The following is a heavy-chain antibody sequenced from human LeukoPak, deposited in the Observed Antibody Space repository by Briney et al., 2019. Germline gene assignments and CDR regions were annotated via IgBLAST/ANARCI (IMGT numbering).Heavy chain of an antibody. CDR1: GGSVSGGSYY. Sequence: SETLSLTCTVSGGSVSGGSYYWSWIRQPPGKGLEWIGYIYYSGSTNYNPSLKSRVTISVDTSKNQFSLKLSSVTAADTAVYYCATRTVLRYFDWLSPRGFDYWGQGTLVIVSS. CDR2: IYYSGST. D-gene: IGHD3-9*01. CDR3: ATRTVLRYFDWLSPRGFDY. J-gene: IGHJ4*02. V-gene: IGHV4-61*01.